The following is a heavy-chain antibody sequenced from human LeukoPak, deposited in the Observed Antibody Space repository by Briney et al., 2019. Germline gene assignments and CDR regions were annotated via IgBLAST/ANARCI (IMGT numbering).Heavy chain of an antibody. CDR1: GGSISSYY. CDR3: ARIGPSWIIDY. D-gene: IGHD5-12*01. Sequence: KSSETLSLTCTVPGGSISSYYWSWIRQPAGKGLEWIGRIYTSGSTNYNPSLKSRVTMPVDTSKNQFSLKLSSVTAADTAVYYCARIGPSWIIDYWGQGTLVTVSS. V-gene: IGHV4-4*07. CDR2: IYTSGST. J-gene: IGHJ4*02.